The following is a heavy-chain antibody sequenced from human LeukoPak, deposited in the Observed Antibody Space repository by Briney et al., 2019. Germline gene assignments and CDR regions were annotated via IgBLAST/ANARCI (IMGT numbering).Heavy chain of an antibody. D-gene: IGHD1-26*01. J-gene: IGHJ4*02. CDR1: GGSISSYY. V-gene: IGHV4-59*01. CDR2: IYYSGST. Sequence: PSETLSLTCTVSGGSISSYYWSWIRQPPGKGLEWIGYIYYSGSTNYNPSLKSRVTISVDTSKNQFSLKLSSVTAADTAVYYCARDPTYYLRYGYFDSWGQGTLVTVSS. CDR3: ARDPTYYLRYGYFDS.